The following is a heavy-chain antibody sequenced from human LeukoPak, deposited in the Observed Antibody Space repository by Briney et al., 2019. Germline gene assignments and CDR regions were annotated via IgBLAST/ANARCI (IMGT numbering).Heavy chain of an antibody. J-gene: IGHJ4*02. CDR2: ISGSGGST. Sequence: PGGSLRLSCAASGFTFSNYAMSWVRQAPGKGLEWVSAISGSGGSTYYADSVKGRFTISRDNSKNTLYLQMNSLRAEDTAVYYCAKDDSGSYYGFDYWGQGTLVTVSS. V-gene: IGHV3-23*01. D-gene: IGHD1-26*01. CDR1: GFTFSNYA. CDR3: AKDDSGSYYGFDY.